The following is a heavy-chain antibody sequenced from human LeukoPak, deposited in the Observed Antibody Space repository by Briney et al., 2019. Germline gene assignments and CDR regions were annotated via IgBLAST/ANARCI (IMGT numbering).Heavy chain of an antibody. V-gene: IGHV4-39*01. D-gene: IGHD2-2*01. CDR3: ARHLGDVVVVPAAKNWFDP. CDR1: GGSISSSSYY. Sequence: KPSETLSLTSTVSGGSISSSSYYWGWIRQPPGKGLEWIGSIYYSGSTYYNPSLKSRVTISVDTSKNQFSLKLSSVTAADTAVYYCARHLGDVVVVPAAKNWFDPWGQGTLVTVSS. J-gene: IGHJ5*02. CDR2: IYYSGST.